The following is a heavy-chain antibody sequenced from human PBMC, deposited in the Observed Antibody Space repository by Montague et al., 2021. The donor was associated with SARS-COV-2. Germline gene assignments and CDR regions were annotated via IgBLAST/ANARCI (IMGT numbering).Heavy chain of an antibody. CDR3: AGLGAGSYYILDY. CDR1: GGSISSSSYY. V-gene: IGHV4-39*01. D-gene: IGHD3-10*01. J-gene: IGHJ4*02. CDR2: IYYSGST. Sequence: SETLSLTCTVSGGSISSSSYYWGWIRQPPGKGLEWIGSIYYSGSTYYNPSLKSRVTISVDTSKNLFSLKLSAVAAAATAVYYCAGLGAGSYYILDYWGQGTLVTVSS.